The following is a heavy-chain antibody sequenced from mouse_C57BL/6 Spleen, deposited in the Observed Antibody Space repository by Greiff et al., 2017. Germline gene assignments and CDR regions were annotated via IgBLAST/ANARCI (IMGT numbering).Heavy chain of an antibody. Sequence: VQLQQSGPVLVKPGASVKMSCKASGYTFTDYYMNWVKQSHGKSLEWIGVINPYNGGTSYNQKFKGKATLTVDKSSSTAYMELNSLTSEDSAVYYCARGPIYYGNYDDYWGQGTTLTVSS. CDR1: GYTFTDYY. CDR3: ARGPIYYGNYDDY. J-gene: IGHJ2*01. V-gene: IGHV1-19*01. CDR2: INPYNGGT. D-gene: IGHD2-1*01.